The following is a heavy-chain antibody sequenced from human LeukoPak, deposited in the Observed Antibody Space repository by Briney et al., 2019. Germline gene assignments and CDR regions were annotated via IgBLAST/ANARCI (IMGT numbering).Heavy chain of an antibody. CDR2: TYYSEST. D-gene: IGHD2-2*01. Sequence: SQTMSLTCTVSAGSISSRRSYWGWLRHPPVKGLEWIARTYYSESTYYNPSLKSRVTISVDTSKNQFSLKLSSVTAADTAVYYCARHADCSSTSCYGYGLDWFDPWGQGTLVTVSS. CDR3: ARHADCSSTSCYGYGLDWFDP. CDR1: AGSISSRRSY. J-gene: IGHJ5*02. V-gene: IGHV4-39*01.